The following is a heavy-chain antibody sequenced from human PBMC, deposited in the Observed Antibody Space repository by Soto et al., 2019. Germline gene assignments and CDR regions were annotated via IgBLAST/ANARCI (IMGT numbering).Heavy chain of an antibody. J-gene: IGHJ4*01. CDR1: GGSISSYH. V-gene: IGHV4-59*01. Sequence: SETLSLTCTVSGGSISSYHWSWIRQPPGKGLEWIGYTYDSGSTNYNPSLKSRVTISVDTSKNQFSLKLSSVTAADTAVYYCAREVESCSGSGIGYWGQGTLVTVSS. CDR2: TYDSGST. D-gene: IGHD3-10*01. CDR3: AREVESCSGSGIGY.